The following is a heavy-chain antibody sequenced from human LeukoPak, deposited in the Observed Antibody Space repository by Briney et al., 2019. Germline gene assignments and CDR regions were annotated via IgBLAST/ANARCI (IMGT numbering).Heavy chain of an antibody. D-gene: IGHD2-15*01. CDR3: ARDLGYCSGGSCYSSWFDP. V-gene: IGHV1-2*02. J-gene: IGHJ5*02. CDR2: INPNSGGT. CDR1: GYTSTGYY. Sequence: ASVKVSCKASGYTSTGYYMHWVRQAPGQGLEWMGWINPNSGGTNYAQKFQGRVTMTRDTSISTAYMELSRLRSDDTAVYYCARDLGYCSGGSCYSSWFDPWGQGTLVTVSS.